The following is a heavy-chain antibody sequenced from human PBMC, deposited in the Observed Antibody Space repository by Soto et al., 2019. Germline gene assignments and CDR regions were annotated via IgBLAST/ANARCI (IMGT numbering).Heavy chain of an antibody. CDR3: GGVARYCSSTSCYRYYYYGMDV. CDR2: INHSGST. V-gene: IGHV4-34*01. CDR1: GGSFSGYY. Sequence: SETLSLTCAVYGGSFSGYYWSWIRQPPGKGLEWIGEINHSGSTNYNPSLKSRVTISVDTSKNQFSLKLSSVTAADTAVYYCGGVARYCSSTSCYRYYYYGMDVWGQGTTVTVSS. J-gene: IGHJ6*02. D-gene: IGHD2-2*01.